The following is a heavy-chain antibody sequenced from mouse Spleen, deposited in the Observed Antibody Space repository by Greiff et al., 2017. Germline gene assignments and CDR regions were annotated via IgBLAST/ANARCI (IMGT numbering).Heavy chain of an antibody. Sequence: VQLQQPGAELVRPGSSVKLSCKASGYTFTSYWMDWVKQRPGQGLEWIGNIYPSDSETHYNQKFKDKATLTVDKSSSTAYMQLSSLTSEDSAVYYCARGRGSSHWFAYWGQGTLVTVSA. CDR1: GYTFTSYW. CDR3: ARGRGSSHWFAY. D-gene: IGHD1-1*01. J-gene: IGHJ3*01. CDR2: IYPSDSET. V-gene: IGHV1-61*01.